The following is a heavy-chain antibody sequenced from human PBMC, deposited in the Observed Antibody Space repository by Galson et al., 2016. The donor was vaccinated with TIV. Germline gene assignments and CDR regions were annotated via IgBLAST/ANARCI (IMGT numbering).Heavy chain of an antibody. CDR3: ARGRGYSFGSGSSYFDY. CDR1: GYIFTNFY. Sequence: SVKVSCKASGYIFTNFYLHRVRQAPGQGLEWMGSINPIFGTANYAQKFQGRVTITADTSTSTFYMDLSSLRSEDTAIYYCARGRGYSFGSGSSYFDYWGQGSLVTVSS. CDR2: INPIFGTA. V-gene: IGHV1-46*01. J-gene: IGHJ4*02. D-gene: IGHD3-10*01.